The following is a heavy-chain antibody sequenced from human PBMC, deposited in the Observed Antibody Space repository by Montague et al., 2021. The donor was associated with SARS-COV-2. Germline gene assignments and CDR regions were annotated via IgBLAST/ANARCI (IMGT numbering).Heavy chain of an antibody. CDR3: AKDPHYDFWSGYYFDY. D-gene: IGHD3-3*01. CDR1: GFTFSSYA. J-gene: IGHJ4*02. Sequence: SLRLSCAASGFTFSSYAMSWVRQAPGKGLEWVSVIYSGGSSTYYADFVKGRFTISRDNSKNTLYLQMNSLRAEDTAVYYCAKDPHYDFWSGYYFDYWGQGTLVTVSS. CDR2: IYSGGSST. V-gene: IGHV3-23*03.